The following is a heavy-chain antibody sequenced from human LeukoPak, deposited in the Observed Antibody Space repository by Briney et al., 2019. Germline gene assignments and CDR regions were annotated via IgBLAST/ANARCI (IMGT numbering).Heavy chain of an antibody. CDR1: GFTFSSYG. V-gene: IGHV3-7*01. Sequence: GGSLRLSCAASGFTFSSYGMSWVRQTPGKGLEWVANIKQDGSEKYYVDSVKGRFTISRDNARNSLYLQLNSLRAEDTAVYYCARHAGWAFEYWGQGTLVTVSS. CDR2: IKQDGSEK. CDR3: ARHAGWAFEY. D-gene: IGHD1-14*01. J-gene: IGHJ4*02.